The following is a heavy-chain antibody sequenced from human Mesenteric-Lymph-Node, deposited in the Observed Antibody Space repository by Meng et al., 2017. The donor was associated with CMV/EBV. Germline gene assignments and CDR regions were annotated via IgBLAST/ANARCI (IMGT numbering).Heavy chain of an antibody. CDR1: GGSISSGDYY. D-gene: IGHD3-22*01. V-gene: IGHV4-30-4*08. J-gene: IGHJ5*02. Sequence: SETLSLTCTVSGGSISSGDYYWSWIRQPPGKGLEWIGYIYYSGNTHYNPSLKSRVTISVDTSKNQFSLKLSSVTAADTAVYYCVRVNQFDSSGYHWGQGTLVTVSS. CDR3: VRVNQFDSSGYH. CDR2: IYYSGNT.